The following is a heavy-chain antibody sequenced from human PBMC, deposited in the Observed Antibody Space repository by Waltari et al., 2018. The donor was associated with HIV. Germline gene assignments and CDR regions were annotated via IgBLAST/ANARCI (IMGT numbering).Heavy chain of an antibody. Sequence: QVQLQESGPGLMKPSETLSLTCAVSGYSISSGYYWGWIRQPPGKGLEWIGSIYHSGSPYYNPSLKSRVTISVDTSKNQFSLKLSSVTAADTAVYYCARTHCSGGSCRFPLDIWGQGTMVTVSS. CDR2: IYHSGSP. J-gene: IGHJ3*02. CDR3: ARTHCSGGSCRFPLDI. D-gene: IGHD2-15*01. CDR1: GYSISSGYY. V-gene: IGHV4-38-2*01.